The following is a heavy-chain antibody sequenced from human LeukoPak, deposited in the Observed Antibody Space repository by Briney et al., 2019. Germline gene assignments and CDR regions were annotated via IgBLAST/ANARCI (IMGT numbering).Heavy chain of an antibody. Sequence: GGSLRLSCAASEFTFSSYSMNWVRQAPGKGLEWVSYISSSGSTIYYAGSVKGRFTISRDNAKNSLYLQMNSLRAEDTAVYYCARGSYDSSGYYLGAGARADYWGQGTLVTVSS. J-gene: IGHJ4*02. V-gene: IGHV3-48*01. D-gene: IGHD3-22*01. CDR2: ISSSGSTI. CDR3: ARGSYDSSGYYLGAGARADY. CDR1: EFTFSSYS.